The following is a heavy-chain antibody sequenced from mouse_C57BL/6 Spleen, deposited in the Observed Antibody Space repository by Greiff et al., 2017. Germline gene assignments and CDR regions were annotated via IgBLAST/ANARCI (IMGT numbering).Heavy chain of an antibody. CDR3: AMEEHYYYAMDY. CDR2: IHPSDSDT. V-gene: IGHV1-74*01. Sequence: QVQLQQPGAELVKPGASVTVSCKASGYTFTSYWMHWVKQRPGQGLEWIGRIHPSDSDTNYNQKFKGKATLTVDKSSSTAYMQLSSLTSDDSAVYYCAMEEHYYYAMDYWGQGTSVTVSS. CDR1: GYTFTSYW. J-gene: IGHJ4*01.